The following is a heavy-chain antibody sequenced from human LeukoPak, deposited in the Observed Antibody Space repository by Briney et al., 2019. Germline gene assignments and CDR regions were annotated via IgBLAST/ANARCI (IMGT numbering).Heavy chain of an antibody. J-gene: IGHJ4*02. V-gene: IGHV4-34*01. Sequence: SETLSLTCAVYGGSFSGYYWSWIRQPPGKGPEWIGEINHSGSTNYNPSLKSRVTISVDTSKNQFSLKLSSVTAADTAVYYCARIKWEPPRYFDYWGQGTLVTVSS. CDR1: GGSFSGYY. CDR3: ARIKWEPPRYFDY. CDR2: INHSGST. D-gene: IGHD1-26*01.